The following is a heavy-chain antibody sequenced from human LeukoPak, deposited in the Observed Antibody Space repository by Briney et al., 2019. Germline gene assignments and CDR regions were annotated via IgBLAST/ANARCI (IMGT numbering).Heavy chain of an antibody. CDR3: AKDRAPLCSSTTCYFFDY. V-gene: IGHV3-30*02. CDR1: RFTFTSYG. Sequence: GGSLRLSCTVFRFTFTSYGMHWVRQAPGKGVEWVAFIRFDGSNKYYADSVKGRFTISRDNSKNTLYLQMNSLRAEDTAVYYCAKDRAPLCSSTTCYFFDYWGQGTLVTVSS. J-gene: IGHJ4*02. CDR2: IRFDGSNK. D-gene: IGHD2-2*01.